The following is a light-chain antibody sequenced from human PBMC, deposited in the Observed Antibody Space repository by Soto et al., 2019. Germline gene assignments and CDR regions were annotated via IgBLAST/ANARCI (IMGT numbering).Light chain of an antibody. CDR3: SSYTSGSTRGV. CDR1: SSDVGGYNY. Sequence: QSALTQPASVSGSPGQSITVSCTGTSSDVGGYNYVSWYQQHPGKAPKVMIYDVSKRPSGVSNRFSGSKSGNTASLTISGLQVEDEADYYCSSYTSGSTRGVFGGGTKLTV. J-gene: IGLJ2*01. V-gene: IGLV2-14*03. CDR2: DVS.